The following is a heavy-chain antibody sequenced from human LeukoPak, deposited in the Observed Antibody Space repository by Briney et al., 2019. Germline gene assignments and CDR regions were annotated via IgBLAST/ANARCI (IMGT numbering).Heavy chain of an antibody. CDR2: ISPSGGST. CDR3: VKALRGEVYYRDV. V-gene: IGHV3-23*01. CDR1: GFIFSDYA. D-gene: IGHD3-10*01. Sequence: GGSLRLSCAASGFIFSDYAMSWVRQAPGKGLEWVSGISPSGGSTYYADSVEGRFTISRDNSKNTLFLQMTSLRAEDTDVYSCVKALRGEVYYRDVGGEGPTVTVS. J-gene: IGHJ6*03.